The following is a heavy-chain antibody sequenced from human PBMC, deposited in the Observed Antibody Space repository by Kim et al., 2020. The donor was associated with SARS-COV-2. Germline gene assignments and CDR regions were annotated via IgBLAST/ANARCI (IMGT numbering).Heavy chain of an antibody. CDR1: GFTFGDYA. J-gene: IGHJ6*03. V-gene: IGHV3-49*04. CDR3: TRAHNIGRWAYYYYYSMGV. D-gene: IGHD5-12*01. Sequence: GGSLTLSCTASGFTFGDYAMSWVRQAPGKGLEWVGFIRSKAYGGTTEYAASVKARFTISRDDSKSIAFLQMNSLKSEGTAVYYCTRAHNIGRWAYYYYYSMGVWGEGTTVTVSS. CDR2: IRSKAYGGTT.